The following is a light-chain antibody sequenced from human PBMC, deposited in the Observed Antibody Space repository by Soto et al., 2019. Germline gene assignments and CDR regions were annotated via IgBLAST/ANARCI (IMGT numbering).Light chain of an antibody. CDR3: MQGTHWPWT. CDR1: QSLVFSDGNTY. CDR2: KVS. V-gene: IGKV2-30*01. Sequence: DVVMSQSPLSLPVTLGQPASISCRSSQSLVFSDGNTYLHWFQQRPGQSQRRLIYKVSNRDSGVPDRFSGSGSGTDFTLKISRVEADDVGVYYCMQGTHWPWTFGQGTNVEI. J-gene: IGKJ1*01.